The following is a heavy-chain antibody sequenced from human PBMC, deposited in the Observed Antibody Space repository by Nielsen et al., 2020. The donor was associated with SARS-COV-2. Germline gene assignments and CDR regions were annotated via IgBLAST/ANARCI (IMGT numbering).Heavy chain of an antibody. CDR1: GGSIRSSSYY. D-gene: IGHD4-17*01. CDR2: IYYSGST. CDR3: ARDLRSGMDV. Sequence: SETLSLTCIVSGGSIRSSSYYWGWICQPPGKGLEWIGSIYYSGSTYYNPSLKSRVTISVDTSKNQFSLKLSSVTAADTAVYYCARDLRSGMDVWGQGTTVTVSS. V-gene: IGHV4-39*07. J-gene: IGHJ6*02.